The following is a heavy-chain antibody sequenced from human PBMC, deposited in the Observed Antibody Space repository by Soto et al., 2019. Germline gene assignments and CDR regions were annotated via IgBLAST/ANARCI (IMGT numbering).Heavy chain of an antibody. J-gene: IGHJ3*02. D-gene: IGHD4-17*01. CDR2: ISSSSSYI. CDR3: ASSADYGDYYAFDI. Sequence: GGSLRLSCAASGFTFSSYSMNWVRQAPGKGLEWVSSISSSSSYIYYADSVKGRFTISRDNAKNSLYLQMNSLRAEDTAVYYCASSADYGDYYAFDIWGQGTMVTVSS. V-gene: IGHV3-21*01. CDR1: GFTFSSYS.